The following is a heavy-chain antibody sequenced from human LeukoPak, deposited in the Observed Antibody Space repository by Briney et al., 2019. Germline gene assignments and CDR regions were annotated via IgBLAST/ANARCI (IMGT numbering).Heavy chain of an antibody. V-gene: IGHV5-51*01. J-gene: IGHJ3*02. CDR2: IYPGDSDT. D-gene: IGHD5-18*01. Sequence: GESLKISCKGSGYSFANYWIGWVRQMLGKGLEWMGIIYPGDSDTKYSPSFQGQVTISADKSISTAYLQWSSLKASDTAMYYCASLGYSYGPHAFDIWGQGTMVTVSS. CDR3: ASLGYSYGPHAFDI. CDR1: GYSFANYW.